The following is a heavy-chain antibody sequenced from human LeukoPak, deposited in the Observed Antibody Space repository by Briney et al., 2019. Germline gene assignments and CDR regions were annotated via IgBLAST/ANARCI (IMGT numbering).Heavy chain of an antibody. V-gene: IGHV3-64*01. Sequence: GSLRLSCAASGFTFSNYAIYWVRQAPGKGLEYVSAISSNGGSTYYANSVKGRFTISRDNSKNTLYLQMGSLRAEDMAVYYCAREGGTGTTDYWGQGTLVTVSS. J-gene: IGHJ4*02. CDR3: AREGGTGTTDY. CDR2: ISSNGGST. D-gene: IGHD1-1*01. CDR1: GFTFSNYA.